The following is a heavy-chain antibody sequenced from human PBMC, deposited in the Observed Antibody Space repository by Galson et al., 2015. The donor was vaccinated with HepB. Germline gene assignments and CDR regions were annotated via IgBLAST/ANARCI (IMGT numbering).Heavy chain of an antibody. V-gene: IGHV3-74*01. CDR1: GFIFSSYW. D-gene: IGHD3-10*01. CDR2: INGDGSST. J-gene: IGHJ4*02. CDR3: ARFESASGSSYAH. Sequence: SLRLSCAASGFIFSSYWMHWVRQAPGKGLECVSRINGDGSSTSYADSVKGRFTIARDNAKNTLYLQMNSVRADDTAVYYCARFESASGSSYAHWGQGTLATVSS.